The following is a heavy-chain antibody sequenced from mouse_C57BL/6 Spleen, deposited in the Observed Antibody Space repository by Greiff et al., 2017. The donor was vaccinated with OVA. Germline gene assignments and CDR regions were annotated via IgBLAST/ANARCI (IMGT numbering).Heavy chain of an antibody. CDR2: INPNNGGT. CDR3: ARYYYFDY. Sequence: EVQLQQSGPELVKPGASVKISCKASGYTFTDYYMNWVKQSHGKSLEWIGDINPNNGGTSYNQKFKGKATLTVDKSSSTAYMELRSLTSEDSAVYYCARYYYFDYGGQGTTLTVSS. CDR1: GYTFTDYY. J-gene: IGHJ2*01. V-gene: IGHV1-26*01.